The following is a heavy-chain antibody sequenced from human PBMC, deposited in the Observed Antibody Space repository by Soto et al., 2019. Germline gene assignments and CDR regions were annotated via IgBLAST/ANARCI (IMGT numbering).Heavy chain of an antibody. CDR2: ISYDGSNK. V-gene: IGHV3-30-3*01. D-gene: IGHD6-6*01. J-gene: IGHJ1*01. CDR3: ARSTQLAEYFQH. Sequence: GGSLRLSCAASGFTFSSYAMHWVRQAPGKGLEWVAVISYDGSNKYYADSVKGRFTISRDNSKNTLYLQMNSLRAEDTAVYYCARSTQLAEYFQHWGQGTLVTVSS. CDR1: GFTFSSYA.